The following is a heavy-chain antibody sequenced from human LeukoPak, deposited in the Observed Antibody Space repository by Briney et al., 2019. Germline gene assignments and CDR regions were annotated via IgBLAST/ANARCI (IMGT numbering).Heavy chain of an antibody. CDR2: ISYDESNR. D-gene: IGHD2-15*01. Sequence: GGSLRLSCAASGFTFSSYPMHWVRQAPGKGLEWVAVISYDESNRYYADSVKGRFAISRDNSKNTLYLQMNSLRAEDTAVYYCAKTLVVTPRSFDYWGQGSLVTVSS. CDR1: GFTFSSYP. J-gene: IGHJ4*02. CDR3: AKTLVVTPRSFDY. V-gene: IGHV3-30-3*02.